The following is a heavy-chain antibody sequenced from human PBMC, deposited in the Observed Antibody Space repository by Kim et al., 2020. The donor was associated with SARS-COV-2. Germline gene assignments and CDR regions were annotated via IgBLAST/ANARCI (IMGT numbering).Heavy chain of an antibody. CDR3: ARGEDWNGSLNDY. D-gene: IGHD1-1*01. V-gene: IGHV1-8*01. Sequence: YAQKFQGRVTMTRNTSISTAYMELSSLRSEDTAVYYCARGEDWNGSLNDYWGQGTLVTVSS. J-gene: IGHJ4*02.